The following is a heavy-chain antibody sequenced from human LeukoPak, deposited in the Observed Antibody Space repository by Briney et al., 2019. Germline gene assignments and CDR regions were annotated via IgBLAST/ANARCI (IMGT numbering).Heavy chain of an antibody. D-gene: IGHD1-26*01. CDR3: AKAPGATHFDY. CDR2: IDGPTFRT. J-gene: IGHJ4*02. V-gene: IGHV3-23*01. CDR1: GFTFSNYA. Sequence: GGSLRLSCAASGFTFSNYAMHWVRQAPGKGLEWVSTIDGPTFRTHYADSVMGRFTISRDNSKNTLYLQMNSLSAEDTAVYYCAKAPGATHFDYWGQGTLVIVSS.